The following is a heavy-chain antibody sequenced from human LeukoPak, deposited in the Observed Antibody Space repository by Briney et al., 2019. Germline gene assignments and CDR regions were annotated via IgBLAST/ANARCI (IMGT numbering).Heavy chain of an antibody. Sequence: PGGSLRLSCAASGFTFSSYAMSWVRQAPGKGLEWVSAISGSGGSTYYADSVKGRFTISRDNSKNTLYLQMNSLRADDTAVYYCAGEGYGDYDGDYWGQGTLVTVSS. V-gene: IGHV3-23*01. CDR1: GFTFSSYA. J-gene: IGHJ4*02. CDR2: ISGSGGST. CDR3: AGEGYGDYDGDY. D-gene: IGHD4-17*01.